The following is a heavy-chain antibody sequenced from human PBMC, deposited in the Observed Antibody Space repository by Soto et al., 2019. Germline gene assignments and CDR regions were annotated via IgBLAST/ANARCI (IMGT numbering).Heavy chain of an antibody. J-gene: IGHJ6*02. V-gene: IGHV3-49*04. Sequence: GSLRLSCTASGFTFGDYAMSWVRQAPGKGLEWVGFIRSKAYGGTTEYAASVKGRFTISRDDSKSIAYLQMNSLKTEDTAVYYCTRVGAKRGGYYYYGMDVWGQGTTVTVSS. D-gene: IGHD1-26*01. CDR1: GFTFGDYA. CDR2: IRSKAYGGTT. CDR3: TRVGAKRGGYYYYGMDV.